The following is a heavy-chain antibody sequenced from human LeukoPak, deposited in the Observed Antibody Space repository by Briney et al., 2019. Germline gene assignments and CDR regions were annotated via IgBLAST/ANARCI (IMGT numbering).Heavy chain of an antibody. Sequence: PGGSLRLSCVASGSGFTFSEFWMGWVRQASGERLEWVANIKGDGSETYYVDSVKGRFTISRDNVENSVYLQMNSLRADDTSMYRCAREAYCGGPSCFAVNYMDVWGKGTTVTVSS. CDR3: AREAYCGGPSCFAVNYMDV. J-gene: IGHJ6*03. CDR2: IKGDGSET. V-gene: IGHV3-7*01. D-gene: IGHD2-2*01. CDR1: GSGFTFSEFW.